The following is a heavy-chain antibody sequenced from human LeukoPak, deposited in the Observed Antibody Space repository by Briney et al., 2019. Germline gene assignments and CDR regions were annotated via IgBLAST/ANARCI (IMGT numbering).Heavy chain of an antibody. V-gene: IGHV3-9*01. CDR1: GFTFSSYA. CDR2: ISWNSFSI. Sequence: GGSLRLSCAASGFTFSSYAMHWVRQAPGKGLEWVSGISWNSFSIDYADSVKGRFTISRDNAKNSLYLQMNSLRAEDTALYYCAKSSGNYLNYYYYMDVWGKGTTVTISS. J-gene: IGHJ6*03. CDR3: AKSSGNYLNYYYYMDV. D-gene: IGHD3-10*01.